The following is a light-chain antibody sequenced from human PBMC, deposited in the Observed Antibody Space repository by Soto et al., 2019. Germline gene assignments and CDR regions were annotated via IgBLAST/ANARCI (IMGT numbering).Light chain of an antibody. CDR2: EGS. CDR3: CSYALSSSFAV. V-gene: IGLV2-23*03. CDR1: SSDVGSYNL. Sequence: QSVLTQPASVSGSPGQSITISCTGTSSDVGSYNLVSWYQQHPGKAPKLMIYEGSKRPSGVSNRFSGSKSGNTASLTISGLQAEDEADYYCCSYALSSSFAVCGSGPKVTVL. J-gene: IGLJ1*01.